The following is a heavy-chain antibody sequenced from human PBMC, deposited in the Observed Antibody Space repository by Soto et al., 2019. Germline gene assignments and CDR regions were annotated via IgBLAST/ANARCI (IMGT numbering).Heavy chain of an antibody. J-gene: IGHJ6*02. D-gene: IGHD3-3*01. CDR3: VRPIKNSIFGVVIEGGMDV. CDR2: IIPIFGTA. CDR1: GGTFSSYA. V-gene: IGHV1-69*01. Sequence: QVQLVQSGAEVKKPGSSVKVSCKASGGTFSSYAISWVRQAPGQGLEWMGGIIPIFGTANYAQKFQGRVTITADESTSTAYMELSSLRSEDTAVYYCVRPIKNSIFGVVIEGGMDVWGQGTTVTVSS.